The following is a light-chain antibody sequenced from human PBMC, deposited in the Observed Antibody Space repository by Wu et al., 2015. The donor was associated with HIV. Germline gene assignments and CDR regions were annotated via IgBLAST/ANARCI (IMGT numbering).Light chain of an antibody. Sequence: EIMMTQSPATLSVSPGQRATLSCRASQSVNRNLAWYQQKPGQAPRLLIYDADTRATGIPARFTGSGFGTHFTLTISGLRSDDVALYYCQQYTHWPPLTFGGGPGWRSN. CDR2: DAD. CDR3: QQYTHWPPLT. CDR1: QSVNRN. V-gene: IGKV3-15*01. J-gene: IGKJ4*01.